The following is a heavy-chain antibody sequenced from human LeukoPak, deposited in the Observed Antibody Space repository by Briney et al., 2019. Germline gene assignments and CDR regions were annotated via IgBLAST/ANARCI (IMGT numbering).Heavy chain of an antibody. CDR1: GGSISSYY. V-gene: IGHV4-59*01. CDR2: IYYSGST. D-gene: IGHD5-24*01. CDR3: ARARDGYNTD. Sequence: PSETLSLTCTVPGGSISSYYWSWTRQPPGKGLEWIGYIYYSGSTNYNPSLKSRVTISVDTSKNQFSLKLSSVTAADTAVYYCARARDGYNTDWGQGTLVTVSS. J-gene: IGHJ4*02.